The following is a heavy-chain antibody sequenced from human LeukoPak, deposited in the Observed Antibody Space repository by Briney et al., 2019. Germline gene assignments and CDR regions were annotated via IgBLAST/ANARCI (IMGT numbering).Heavy chain of an antibody. V-gene: IGHV4-39*07. CDR3: AGDYSYYDFWSGYAPNNWFDP. J-gene: IGHJ5*02. Sequence: SETLSLTCTVSGGSISSSSYYWGWIRQPPGKGLEWIGSIYYSGSTYYNPSLKSRVTISVDTSKNQFSLKLSSVTAADTAVYYCAGDYSYYDFWSGYAPNNWFDPWGQGTLVTVSS. CDR2: IYYSGST. D-gene: IGHD3-3*01. CDR1: GGSISSSSYY.